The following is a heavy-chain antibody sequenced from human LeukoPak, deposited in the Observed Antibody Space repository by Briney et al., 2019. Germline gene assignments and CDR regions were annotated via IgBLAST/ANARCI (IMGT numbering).Heavy chain of an antibody. CDR1: GFTFTCCW. D-gene: IGHD4-23*01. CDR2: IKQDGREK. J-gene: IGHJ4*02. CDR3: ARVPGVTRYFDY. Sequence: PGGSLRLSCAASGFTFTCCWMSWVRQAPGKGLEWVASIKQDGREKFYADSVKGRFTISRDKAKNSLYLQMNSLRAEDTAVYYCARVPGVTRYFDYWGQGNLVTVSS. V-gene: IGHV3-7*01.